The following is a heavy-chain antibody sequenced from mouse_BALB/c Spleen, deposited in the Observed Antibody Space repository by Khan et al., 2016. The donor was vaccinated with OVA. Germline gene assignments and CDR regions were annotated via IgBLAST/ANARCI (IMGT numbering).Heavy chain of an antibody. CDR3: AIKLESSHGYFDV. CDR2: INTETGEP. Sequence: QIQLVQSGPELKKPGETVKISCKASGYTFTDYSMHWVKQAPGKGLKWMGWINTETGEPTYADDFKGRFAFSLETSASTAYLQINNLKNEDTATDFCAIKLESSHGYFDVWGAGTTVTVSS. V-gene: IGHV9-2-1*01. J-gene: IGHJ1*01. D-gene: IGHD1-1*01. CDR1: GYTFTDYS.